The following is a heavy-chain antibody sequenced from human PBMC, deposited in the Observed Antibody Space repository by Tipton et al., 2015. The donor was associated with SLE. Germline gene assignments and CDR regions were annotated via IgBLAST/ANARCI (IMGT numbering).Heavy chain of an antibody. D-gene: IGHD6-13*01. CDR2: ISYDGSNK. CDR3: ARDGGYSAGGFDY. V-gene: IGHV3-30*04. CDR1: GFTFSSYA. J-gene: IGHJ4*02. Sequence: EASGFTFSSYAMHWVRQAPGKGLEGVAVISYDGSNKYYADSVKGRFTISRDNSKNTLYLQMNSLRAEDTAVYYCARDGGYSAGGFDYWGQGTLVTVSS.